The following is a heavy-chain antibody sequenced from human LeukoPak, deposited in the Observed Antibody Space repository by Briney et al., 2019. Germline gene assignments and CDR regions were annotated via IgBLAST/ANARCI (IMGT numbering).Heavy chain of an antibody. CDR2: ISGSGTTI. CDR1: GFSFSSYE. CDR3: ARRGYCDY. J-gene: IGHJ4*02. Sequence: PGGSLRLSCAASGFSFSSYEMNWVRQAPGKGLEWISYISGSGTTIYYADSVKGRFTISRDNAKNSLYLQMHSLRAEDTALYYCARRGYCDYWGQGSLVTVSS. V-gene: IGHV3-48*03.